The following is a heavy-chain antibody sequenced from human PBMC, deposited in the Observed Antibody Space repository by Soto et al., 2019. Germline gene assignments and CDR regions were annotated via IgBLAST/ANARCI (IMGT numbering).Heavy chain of an antibody. CDR1: GFTFSSYF. J-gene: IGHJ4*02. CDR3: VKTGRFGQLVPSDY. CDR2: ISSNGGST. Sequence: GGSLRLSCSASGFTFSSYFMYWVRQAPGKGLEYVSTISSNGGSTYYADSVKGRFTISRDNSNNTLYLQMSSLRAADTAVYYCVKTGRFGQLVPSDYWGLGTLVTVSS. D-gene: IGHD6-6*01. V-gene: IGHV3-64D*06.